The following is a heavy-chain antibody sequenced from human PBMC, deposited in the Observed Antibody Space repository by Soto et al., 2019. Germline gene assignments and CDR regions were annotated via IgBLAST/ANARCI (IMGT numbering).Heavy chain of an antibody. D-gene: IGHD2-8*01. J-gene: IGHJ3*02. CDR1: GYSFTNFW. CDR3: ARPSGVKSDAFDI. Sequence: LGESLKISCQTSGYSFTNFWIGWVRQMPGKGLEWMGVIFPGDSETRYSPSFQGQVIISADKSVSTTHLQWRRLEASYTAMYYFARPSGVKSDAFDIRAQRTTVTGSS. V-gene: IGHV5-51*01. CDR2: IFPGDSET.